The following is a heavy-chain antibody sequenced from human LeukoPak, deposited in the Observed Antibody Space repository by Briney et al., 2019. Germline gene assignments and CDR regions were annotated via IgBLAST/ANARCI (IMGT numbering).Heavy chain of an antibody. CDR1: GFTVSSNY. CDR2: IYSGGST. Sequence: PGGSLRLSCAASGFTVSSNYMSWVRQAPGKGLEWVSVIYSGGSTYYADSVKGRFTISRDNSKNTLYLQMNSLRAEDTAVYYCAKAGRRAHIVVVPAAIPNWFDPWGQGTLVTVSS. D-gene: IGHD2-2*01. J-gene: IGHJ5*02. CDR3: AKAGRRAHIVVVPAAIPNWFDP. V-gene: IGHV3-66*01.